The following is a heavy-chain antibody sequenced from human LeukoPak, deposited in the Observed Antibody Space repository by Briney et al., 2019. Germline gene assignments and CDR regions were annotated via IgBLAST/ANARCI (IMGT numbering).Heavy chain of an antibody. J-gene: IGHJ4*02. D-gene: IGHD3-22*01. CDR3: ARRLYDSSGYYLDY. CDR2: IYYSGSS. Sequence: SETLSLTCTVSGASISSSYWSWIRQPPGKGLEWIGYIYYSGSSNYNPSLKSRVTISVDTSKNQFSLKLSPVTAADTAIYYCARRLYDSSGYYLDYWGQGTLVTVSS. V-gene: IGHV4-59*01. CDR1: GASISSSY.